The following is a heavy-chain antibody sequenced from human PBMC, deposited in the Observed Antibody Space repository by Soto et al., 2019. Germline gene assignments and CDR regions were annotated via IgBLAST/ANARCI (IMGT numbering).Heavy chain of an antibody. CDR2: IDSNGGT. V-gene: IGHV4-59*08. Sequence: QVQLQESGPGLVKPSETLSLTCTVSDDSSSSYKWSWSLQPPGRRLEWIGYIDSNGGTSYNPSLQSRVTISIDTSTKQFSLKLRSVTAADTAVYYCVRQGFGRLHGLVDVWGQGTTVTVSS. J-gene: IGHJ6*02. CDR1: DDSSSSYK. D-gene: IGHD3-10*01. CDR3: VRQGFGRLHGLVDV.